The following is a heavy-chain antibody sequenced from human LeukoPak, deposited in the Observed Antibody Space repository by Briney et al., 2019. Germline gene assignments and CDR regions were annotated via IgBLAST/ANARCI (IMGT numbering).Heavy chain of an antibody. CDR3: AGVRPPMYIAARPFYMDV. D-gene: IGHD6-6*01. V-gene: IGHV4-34*01. CDR1: GGSFSGYY. Sequence: SETLSLTCAVYGGSFSGYYWSWIRQPPGKGLEWIGEINHSGSTNYNPSLKSRVTISVDTSKNQFSLKLSSVTAADTAVYYCAGVRPPMYIAARPFYMDVWGKGTTVTVSS. J-gene: IGHJ6*03. CDR2: INHSGST.